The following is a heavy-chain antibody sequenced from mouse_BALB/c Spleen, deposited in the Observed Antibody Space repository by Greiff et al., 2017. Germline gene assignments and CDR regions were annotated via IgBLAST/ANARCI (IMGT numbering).Heavy chain of an antibody. CDR2: INPSNGGT. Sequence: QVQLKQPGAELVKPGASVKLSCKASGYTFTSYYMYWVKQRPGQGLEWIGGINPSNGGTNFNEKFKSKATLTVDKSSSTAYMQLSSLTSEDSAVYYCTRTIYYGNFYAMDYWGQGTSVTVSS. CDR3: TRTIYYGNFYAMDY. V-gene: IGHV1S81*02. D-gene: IGHD2-1*01. J-gene: IGHJ4*01. CDR1: GYTFTSYY.